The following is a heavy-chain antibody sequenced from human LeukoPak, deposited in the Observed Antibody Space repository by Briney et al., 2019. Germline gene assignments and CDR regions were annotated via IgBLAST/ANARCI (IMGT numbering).Heavy chain of an antibody. CDR1: GYTFTSYA. D-gene: IGHD6-19*01. CDR3: ASTIGYSSGWSHAAFDI. V-gene: IGHV1-3*01. Sequence: ASVKVSCKASGYTFTSYAIHWVRQAPGQRLEWMGWINAGNGNTKYSQEFQGRVTITRDTSPSTAYMELSSLRSEDTAVYYCASTIGYSSGWSHAAFDIWGQGTMVTVSS. J-gene: IGHJ3*02. CDR2: INAGNGNT.